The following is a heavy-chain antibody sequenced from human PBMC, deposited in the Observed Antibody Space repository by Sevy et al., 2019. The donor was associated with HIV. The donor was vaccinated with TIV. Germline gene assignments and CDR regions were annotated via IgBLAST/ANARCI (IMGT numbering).Heavy chain of an antibody. J-gene: IGHJ6*02. D-gene: IGHD4-17*01. V-gene: IGHV3-30*18. Sequence: GGSLRLSCAASGFIFAYYGMHWVRQAPGKGLEWVALISHDGSKKYYADSVKGRFTISRDNSKNTLYLQMNTLRREDTAAYFCTKDPPVYGDFPYGMDVWGQGTTVTVSS. CDR3: TKDPPVYGDFPYGMDV. CDR1: GFIFAYYG. CDR2: ISHDGSKK.